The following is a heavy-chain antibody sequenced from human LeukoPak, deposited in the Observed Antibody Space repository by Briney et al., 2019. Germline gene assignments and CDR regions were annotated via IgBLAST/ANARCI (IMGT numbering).Heavy chain of an antibody. CDR2: IYYSGST. CDR1: DGSISSHY. J-gene: IGHJ5*02. CDR3: ARVYIAAAGTGNWFDP. V-gene: IGHV4-59*11. Sequence: SETLSLTCTVSDGSISSHYWSWIRQPPGKGLEWIGYIYYSGSTNYNPSLKSRVTISVDTSKNQFSLKLSSVTAADTAVYYCARVYIAAAGTGNWFDPWGQGTLVTVSS. D-gene: IGHD6-13*01.